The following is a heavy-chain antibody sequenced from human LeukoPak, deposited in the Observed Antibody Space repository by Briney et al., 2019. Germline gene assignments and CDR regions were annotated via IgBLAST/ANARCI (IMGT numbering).Heavy chain of an antibody. Sequence: ASVKVSCKASGYTFTIYGISWVRQAPGQGLEWMGWIKDNNDKTNSAQKFQGRVSMTTDTSTSTAYMELRSQRFDDTAVYYCARGGYCMGGTCFSYPFDIWGQGTLVTVSS. J-gene: IGHJ3*02. V-gene: IGHV1-18*01. CDR1: GYTFTIYG. CDR3: ARGGYCMGGTCFSYPFDI. D-gene: IGHD2-15*01. CDR2: IKDNNDKT.